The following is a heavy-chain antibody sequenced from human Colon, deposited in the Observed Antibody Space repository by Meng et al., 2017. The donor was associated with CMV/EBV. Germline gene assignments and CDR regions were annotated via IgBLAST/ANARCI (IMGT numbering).Heavy chain of an antibody. Sequence: SETLSLTCTVSGAPITSSSYKWGWIRQPPGKGLEWIGNIYFSGTTDFNPSLESRVIMSVDTSRNQFSLRLPSVTAADTAMYYCARESGRFWSGYSNPIHWGQGVMVTVSS. D-gene: IGHD3-3*01. CDR1: GAPITSSSYK. V-gene: IGHV4-39*07. CDR2: IYFSGTT. J-gene: IGHJ4*02. CDR3: ARESGRFWSGYSNPIH.